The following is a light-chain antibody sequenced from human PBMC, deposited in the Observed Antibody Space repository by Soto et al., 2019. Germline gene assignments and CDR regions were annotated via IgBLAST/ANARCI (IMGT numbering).Light chain of an antibody. V-gene: IGKV1-27*01. Sequence: DIPMTQSPSSLSASVGDRVTITCRASQGISSYLAWYQQKPGKGPKVLIYAASTLHSGVPSRFSGSGSGTEVPLTISHVQPEDVATYYCQKYYGAPETVGQGAKVEIK. J-gene: IGKJ1*01. CDR2: AAS. CDR3: QKYYGAPET. CDR1: QGISSY.